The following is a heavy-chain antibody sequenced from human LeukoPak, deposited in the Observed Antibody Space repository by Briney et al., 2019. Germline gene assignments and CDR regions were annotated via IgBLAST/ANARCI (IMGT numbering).Heavy chain of an antibody. D-gene: IGHD3-9*01. V-gene: IGHV3-30*03. Sequence: PGGSLRLSCAASGFTFSSYGMHWVRQAPGKGLQWVAVISYDGSNKYYVDSVKGRFTISRDTSKNTLYLQMNSLRAEDTAVYFCARGVQFDPNYYYYYMDVWGKGTTVTVSS. CDR1: GFTFSSYG. CDR3: ARGVQFDPNYYYYYMDV. J-gene: IGHJ6*03. CDR2: ISYDGSNK.